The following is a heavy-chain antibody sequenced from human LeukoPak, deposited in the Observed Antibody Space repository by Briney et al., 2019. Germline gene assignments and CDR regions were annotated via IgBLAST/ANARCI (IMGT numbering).Heavy chain of an antibody. CDR2: INPNSGGT. Sequence: ASVKVSCKASGYTFTGYYMHWVRQAPGPGLEWMGWINPNSGGTNYAQKFQGRVTMTRDTSSSTAYMELSRLGSDDTAVYYCARGKQYDAFDIWGQGTMVTVSS. D-gene: IGHD6-19*01. J-gene: IGHJ3*02. CDR1: GYTFTGYY. CDR3: ARGKQYDAFDI. V-gene: IGHV1-2*02.